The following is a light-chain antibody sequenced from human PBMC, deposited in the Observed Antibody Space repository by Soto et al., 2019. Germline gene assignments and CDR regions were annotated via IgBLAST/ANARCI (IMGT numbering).Light chain of an antibody. Sequence: QSVLTQPPSASGTPGQRVTISCSGSSSNIGGNIVNWYQHLPGPAPKLLIYNHNQRPSGVPDRFSGSKSGTSASLAISGLQSDDEADYYCAAWDDSLNGQVFGGGTKLTVL. J-gene: IGLJ2*01. V-gene: IGLV1-44*01. CDR2: NHN. CDR1: SSNIGGNI. CDR3: AAWDDSLNGQV.